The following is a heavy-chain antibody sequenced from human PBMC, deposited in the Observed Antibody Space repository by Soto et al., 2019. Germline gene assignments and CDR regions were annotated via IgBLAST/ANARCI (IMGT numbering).Heavy chain of an antibody. CDR1: GGTFSSYR. V-gene: IGHV1-69*13. D-gene: IGHD6-13*01. CDR2: IVPIYRTA. J-gene: IGHJ4*02. Sequence: ASVKVSCKASGGTFSSYRFNWVRQARGQGLEWLGGIVPIYRTADYAQKFQGRVTITADESTRTVYMELSSLKSQDTALYYCARDSGAKLSSSWGQGTLVTGSS. CDR3: ARDSGAKLSSS.